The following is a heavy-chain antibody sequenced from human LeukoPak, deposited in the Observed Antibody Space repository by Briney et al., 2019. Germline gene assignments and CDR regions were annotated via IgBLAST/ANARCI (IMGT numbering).Heavy chain of an antibody. Sequence: PSETLSLTCAAYGGSFSGYYWSWIRQPPGKGLEWIGEINHSGSTNYNPSLKSRVTISVDTSKNQFSLKLSSVTAADTAVYYCASDSSGSTLDYWGQGTLVTVSS. J-gene: IGHJ4*02. CDR1: GGSFSGYY. CDR2: INHSGST. CDR3: ASDSSGSTLDY. D-gene: IGHD3-22*01. V-gene: IGHV4-34*01.